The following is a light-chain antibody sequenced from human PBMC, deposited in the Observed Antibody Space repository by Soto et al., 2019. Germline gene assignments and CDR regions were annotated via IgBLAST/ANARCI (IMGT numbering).Light chain of an antibody. J-gene: IGLJ1*01. CDR3: CSFAGSPYV. V-gene: IGLV2-11*01. Sequence: QSALTQPRSVSGSPGQSVTISCTGTSSDVGGYNYVSWYQQHPGKVPKVKIYDVNKRPSGVPDRFSGSKSGNTASLTISGLQAEDEADYYCCSFAGSPYVFGTGTKLTVL. CDR2: DVN. CDR1: SSDVGGYNY.